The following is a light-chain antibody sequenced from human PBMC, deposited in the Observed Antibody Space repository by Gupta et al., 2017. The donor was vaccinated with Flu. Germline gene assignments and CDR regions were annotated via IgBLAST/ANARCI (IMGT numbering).Light chain of an antibody. CDR2: YVN. Sequence: QAALTQPASVSAAPGHSITISCTGSTDDLGFYDYVSWYQVRPGTAPRVSSLYVNNRPSGVSARCAASKSGGKDSLNISGLRAEDEDHDDCGWPKRRTSLVVFGAGTKVTVL. J-gene: IGLJ1*01. V-gene: IGLV2-14*01. CDR1: TDDLGFYDY. CDR3: GWPKRRTSLVV.